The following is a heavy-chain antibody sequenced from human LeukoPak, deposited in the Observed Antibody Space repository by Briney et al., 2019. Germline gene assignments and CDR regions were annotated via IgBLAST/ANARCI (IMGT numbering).Heavy chain of an antibody. CDR1: GYTFTSYG. J-gene: IGHJ3*02. Sequence: GASVKVSCKASGYTFTSYGISWVRQAPGQGLEWMGWINTNTGNPTYAQGFTGRSVFSLDTSVSTAYLQISSLKAEDTAVYYCATKWAIAVAGTGAVAFDIWGQGTMVTVSS. CDR3: ATKWAIAVAGTGAVAFDI. V-gene: IGHV7-4-1*02. CDR2: INTNTGNP. D-gene: IGHD6-19*01.